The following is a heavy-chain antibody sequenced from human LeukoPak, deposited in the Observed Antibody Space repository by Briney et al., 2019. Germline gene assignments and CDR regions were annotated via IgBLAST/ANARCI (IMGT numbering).Heavy chain of an antibody. CDR2: ITPSTANT. Sequence: GASGNVSYTASEYTFTNYDINWVRQAARQGLEWLGFITPSTANTDCAQKLQGRVTITTDNSINTAYMEISSLRSDDTAVYYCARFRYDFGDGPDFWGQGTLVTVSS. V-gene: IGHV1-8*01. D-gene: IGHD4/OR15-4a*01. CDR1: EYTFTNYD. CDR3: ARFRYDFGDGPDF. J-gene: IGHJ4*02.